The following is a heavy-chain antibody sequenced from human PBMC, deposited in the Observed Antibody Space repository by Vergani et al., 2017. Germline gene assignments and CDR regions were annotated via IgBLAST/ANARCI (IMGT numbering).Heavy chain of an antibody. CDR3: ARDRSLAVAGTFDY. J-gene: IGHJ4*02. Sequence: QVQLVESGGGEVQPGRSLRLSCSAAGFPFSDYGVHWVRQAPGKGLEWVSVISYDGNKKNYADSVKGRFTISRDNSKNTLYLEMNALRAEDTAVYYCARDRSLAVAGTFDYWGQGTLVTVSS. CDR1: GFPFSDYG. CDR2: ISYDGNKK. V-gene: IGHV3-30*03. D-gene: IGHD6-19*01.